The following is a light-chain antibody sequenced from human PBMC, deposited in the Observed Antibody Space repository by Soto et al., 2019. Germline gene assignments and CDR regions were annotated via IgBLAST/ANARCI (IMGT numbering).Light chain of an antibody. J-gene: IGKJ1*01. Sequence: DIQMTQSPSSLSASVGDRVTITCRASQSVSFWLAWYQQKPGKAPKLLIYKASTLESGVPSRFSGGGFGTEFTLTISSLQPDDYATYYCQQNQTFWTFGQGTKVDIK. CDR2: KAS. V-gene: IGKV1-5*03. CDR1: QSVSFW. CDR3: QQNQTFWT.